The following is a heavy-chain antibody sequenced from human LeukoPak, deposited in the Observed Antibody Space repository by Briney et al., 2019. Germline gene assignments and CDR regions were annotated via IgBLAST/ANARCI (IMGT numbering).Heavy chain of an antibody. V-gene: IGHV4-34*01. Sequence: PSETLSLTCAVYGGSFSGYYWSWIRQPPGKGLEWIGEINHSGRTNYNPSLKSRVTISVDTSKNQFSLKLSSVTAADTAVYYCARDPRETYYYDSSGYEGDAFDIWGQGTMVTVSS. CDR3: ARDPRETYYYDSSGYEGDAFDI. J-gene: IGHJ3*02. D-gene: IGHD3-22*01. CDR1: GGSFSGYY. CDR2: INHSGRT.